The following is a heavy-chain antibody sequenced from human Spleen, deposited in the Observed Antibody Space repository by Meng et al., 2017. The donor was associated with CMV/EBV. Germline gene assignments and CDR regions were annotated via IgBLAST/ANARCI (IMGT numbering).Heavy chain of an antibody. V-gene: IGHV1-2*02. CDR3: ARMSPIEFDN. Sequence: ASVKVSCKASGYTFTDYYLHWVRRAPGQGLEWMGWMNPNSGDTNYAQKFQGRVSMTRDTSISTAYMQLSRLTYDDTAVYYCARMSPIEFDNWGQGTLVTVSS. CDR2: MNPNSGDT. J-gene: IGHJ4*02. D-gene: IGHD2-21*01. CDR1: GYTFTDYY.